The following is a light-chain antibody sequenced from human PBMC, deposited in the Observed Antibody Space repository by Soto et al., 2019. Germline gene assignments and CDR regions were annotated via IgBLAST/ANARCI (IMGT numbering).Light chain of an antibody. Sequence: ETVLTQSPGTLSLSPGESATLSCRASQSVSSSYLAWYQQKPGQAPRLLIYGASSRATGIPDRFSGSGSGTEFTLTISSLQSEDFAVYYCQQYNNWPRTFGQGTKLEIK. V-gene: IGKV3-20*01. J-gene: IGKJ2*01. CDR2: GAS. CDR1: QSVSSSY. CDR3: QQYNNWPRT.